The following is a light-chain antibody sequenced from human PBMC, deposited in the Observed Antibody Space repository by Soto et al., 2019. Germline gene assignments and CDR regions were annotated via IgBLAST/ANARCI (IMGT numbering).Light chain of an antibody. CDR3: QQRSNWIT. V-gene: IGKV3-11*01. J-gene: IGKJ5*01. CDR1: QSVSSY. Sequence: EILFTQSPATLSLSPGERATLSCRASQSVSSYLAWYQQKPGQAPRLLIYDASNRATGIPARLSGGGSGTVFTLTIRSLQPEDFAVYYCQQRSNWITFGQGTRLEIK. CDR2: DAS.